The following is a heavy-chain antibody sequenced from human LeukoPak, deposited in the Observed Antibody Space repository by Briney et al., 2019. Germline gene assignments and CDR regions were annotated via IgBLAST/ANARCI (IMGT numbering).Heavy chain of an antibody. CDR2: MNPHSGLT. CDR3: TRGFFADGNGDYNKELDF. CDR1: GYSFTSFD. D-gene: IGHD2-21*02. J-gene: IGHJ4*02. V-gene: IGHV1-8*01. Sequence: ASVKVSCKASGYSFTSFDVNWVRQATGQGLEWMGWMNPHSGLTGYAQKFQGRVTMTSDTSISTAFMELSSLGSEDTAVYYCTRGFFADGNGDYNKELDFWGQGTQVTVSS.